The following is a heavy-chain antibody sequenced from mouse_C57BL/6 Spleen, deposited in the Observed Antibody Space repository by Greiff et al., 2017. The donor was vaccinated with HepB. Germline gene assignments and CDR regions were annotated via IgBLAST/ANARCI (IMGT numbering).Heavy chain of an antibody. Sequence: QVQLQQPGAELVKPGASVKLSCKASGYTFTSYWMHWVKQRPGQGLEWIGMIHPNSGSTNYNEKFKSKATLTVDKSSSTAYMHLSSLTSEDSAVYYCARVEGTGTRYFDVWGTGTTVTVSS. CDR2: IHPNSGST. V-gene: IGHV1-64*01. J-gene: IGHJ1*03. CDR1: GYTFTSYW. D-gene: IGHD4-1*01. CDR3: ARVEGTGTRYFDV.